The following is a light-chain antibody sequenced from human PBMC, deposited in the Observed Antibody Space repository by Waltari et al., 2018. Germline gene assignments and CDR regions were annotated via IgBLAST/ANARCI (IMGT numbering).Light chain of an antibody. Sequence: EIVLKQSPGTLSLSPGERATLSCRASQSVSSSYLAWYQQKPGQAPRLLIYGASNRATGIPDRFSGSGSGTDFTLTISRLEPEDFAMYYCQQYGSSPRTFGGGTKVEIK. CDR2: GAS. J-gene: IGKJ4*01. CDR1: QSVSSSY. V-gene: IGKV3-20*01. CDR3: QQYGSSPRT.